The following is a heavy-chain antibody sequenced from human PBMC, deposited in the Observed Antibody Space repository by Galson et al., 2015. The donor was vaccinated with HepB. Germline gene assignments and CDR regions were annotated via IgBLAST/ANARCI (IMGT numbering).Heavy chain of an antibody. J-gene: IGHJ4*02. D-gene: IGHD6-6*01. V-gene: IGHV3-33*04. CDR2: IWHDGINK. Sequence: SLRLSCAASGFTFGSYGMHWVRQAPGKGLEWVAFIWHDGINKFYADSVKGRFNFTRDNSRYTLYLQMNSLKAEDTAVYYCATYSSTSSSDYWGQGTRVTVSS. CDR1: GFTFGSYG. CDR3: ATYSSTSSSDY.